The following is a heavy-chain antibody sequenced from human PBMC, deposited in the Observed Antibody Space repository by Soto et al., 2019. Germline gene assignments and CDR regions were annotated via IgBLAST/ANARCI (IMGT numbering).Heavy chain of an antibody. CDR1: GFTLRSYT. D-gene: IGHD2-15*01. CDR3: ARDRQPDGIWTFDY. Sequence: PGGSLRLSCSASGFTLRSYTMGWVRLAPGKGLQWVAEIFSGRTDAAYADSVGGRFTISRDDYENNLYLQMNSLGVDDTAVYFCARDRQPDGIWTFDYWGRGTLVTVSS. V-gene: IGHV3-23*03. J-gene: IGHJ4*02. CDR2: IFSGRTDA.